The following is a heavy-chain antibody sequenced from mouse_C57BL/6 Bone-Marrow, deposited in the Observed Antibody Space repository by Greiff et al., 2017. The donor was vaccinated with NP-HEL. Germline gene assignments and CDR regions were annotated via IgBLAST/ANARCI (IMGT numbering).Heavy chain of an antibody. J-gene: IGHJ4*01. V-gene: IGHV1-64*01. CDR3: ARSRVVATDYYAMDY. Sequence: QVHVKQPGAELVKPGASVKLSCKASGYTFTSYWMHWVKQRPGQGLEWIGMIHPNSGSTNYNEKFKSKATLTVDKSSSTAYMQLSSLTSEDSAVYYCARSRVVATDYYAMDYWGQGTSVTVSS. CDR2: IHPNSGST. D-gene: IGHD1-1*01. CDR1: GYTFTSYW.